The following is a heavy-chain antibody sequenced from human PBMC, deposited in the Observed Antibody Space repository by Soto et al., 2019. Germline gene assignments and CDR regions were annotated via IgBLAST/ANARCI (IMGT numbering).Heavy chain of an antibody. Sequence: EVQLVESGGGLVQPGGSLKLSCAASGFTFSGSAMHWVRQASGKGLEWVGRIRSKANSYATAYAASVKGRFTISRDDSKNTAYPQMNSLKTEDTAVYYCTNPQLYYGMDVWGQGTTVTVSS. V-gene: IGHV3-73*02. CDR2: IRSKANSYAT. J-gene: IGHJ6*02. CDR1: GFTFSGSA. CDR3: TNPQLYYGMDV. D-gene: IGHD5-18*01.